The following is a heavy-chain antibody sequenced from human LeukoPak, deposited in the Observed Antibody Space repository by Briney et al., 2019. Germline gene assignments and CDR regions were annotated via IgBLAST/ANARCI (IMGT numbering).Heavy chain of an antibody. CDR1: GGSISSGGYS. J-gene: IGHJ5*02. CDR3: ARFHGDWFDP. CDR2: IYHSGST. V-gene: IGHV4-30-2*01. Sequence: SETLSPTCAVSGGSISSGGYSWSWIRQPPGKGLEWIGYIYHSGSTYYNPSLKSRVTISVDRSKNQFSLKLSSVTAADTAVYYCARFHGDWFDPWGQGTLVTVSS. D-gene: IGHD3-10*01.